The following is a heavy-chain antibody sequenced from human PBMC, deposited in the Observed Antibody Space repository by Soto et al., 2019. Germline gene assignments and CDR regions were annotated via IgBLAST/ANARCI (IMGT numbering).Heavy chain of an antibody. J-gene: IGHJ4*02. CDR1: GFTFSSYS. CDR3: ASLPSGGYSGYDFDY. CDR2: ISSSSYI. Sequence: GGSLRLSCAASGFTFSSYSMNWVRQAPGKGLEWVSSISSSSYIYYADSVKGRFTISRDNAKNSLYLQMNSLRAEDTAVYYCASLPSGGYSGYDFDYWGQGTLVTVSS. D-gene: IGHD5-12*01. V-gene: IGHV3-21*01.